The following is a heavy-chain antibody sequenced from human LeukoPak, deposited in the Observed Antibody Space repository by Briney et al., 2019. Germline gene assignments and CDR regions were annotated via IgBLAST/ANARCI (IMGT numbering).Heavy chain of an antibody. CDR1: GFVFSNYG. J-gene: IGHJ6*02. Sequence: GGSLRLSCAASGFVFSNYGMHWVRHSPGKGLEWVAFIRYDESDKYCADSVKGRFTISRDNSKNTLYLQMGSLRAEDMAVYYCARGAYGSGSYYYYYGMDVWGQGTTVTVSS. D-gene: IGHD3-10*01. V-gene: IGHV3-30*02. CDR2: IRYDESDK. CDR3: ARGAYGSGSYYYYYGMDV.